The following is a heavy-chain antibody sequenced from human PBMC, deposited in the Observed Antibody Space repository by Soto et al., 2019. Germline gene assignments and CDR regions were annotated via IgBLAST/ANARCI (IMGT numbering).Heavy chain of an antibody. CDR2: IYDSGST. CDR1: GGSISGGVGGLYY. D-gene: IGHD4-17*01. J-gene: IGHJ2*01. Sequence: QLQLRESGPGLVKPSETLSLTCTVSGGSISGGVGGLYYWSWIRQPPGKGLEWIGYIYDSGSTYYTPSLKSRVTVSVDTSKNQFSLRLSSVTSADTAVYYCAREVIPLTTDWYFDLWGRGTLFTVSS. CDR3: AREVIPLTTDWYFDL. V-gene: IGHV4-30-4*01.